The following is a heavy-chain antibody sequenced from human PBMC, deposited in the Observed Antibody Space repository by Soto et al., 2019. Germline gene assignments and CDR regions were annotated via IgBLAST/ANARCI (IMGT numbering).Heavy chain of an antibody. V-gene: IGHV4-61*01. CDR1: GGSVSGDKNY. D-gene: IGHD3-16*01. CDR3: ATSPRFAFDF. J-gene: IGHJ3*01. CDR2: ISYSGAT. Sequence: QVQLQESGPGLVKPSETLSLTCSVSGGSVSGDKNYWSWIRQSPGKGLEWIGFISYSGATIYNPSLKSRLTISVDRSKNQFSLRLSSVTASDTALYYCATSPRFAFDFWGHGTTFIVFS.